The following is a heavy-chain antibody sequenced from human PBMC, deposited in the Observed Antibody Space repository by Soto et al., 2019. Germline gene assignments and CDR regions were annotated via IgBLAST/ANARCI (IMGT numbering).Heavy chain of an antibody. CDR3: ARDEGGVGYYTGPYYYGMDV. Sequence: GGSLRLSCAASGFTFSSYSMNWVRRAPGKGLEWLANVKEDGSEKFYVDSVKGRFTISRDNAQNSVYLQMNNLRAEDTAIYYCARDEGGVGYYTGPYYYGMDVWGRGTTVTVSS. D-gene: IGHD3-3*01. CDR2: VKEDGSEK. J-gene: IGHJ6*02. CDR1: GFTFSSYS. V-gene: IGHV3-7*03.